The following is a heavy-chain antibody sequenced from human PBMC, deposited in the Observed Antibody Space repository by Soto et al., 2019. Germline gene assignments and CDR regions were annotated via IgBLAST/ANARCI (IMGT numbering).Heavy chain of an antibody. J-gene: IGHJ3*02. CDR1: GFTFSNYW. D-gene: IGHD5-18*01. Sequence: GGSLRLSCAASGFTFSNYWMSWVRQAPGKGLEWVANIKQDGSEKYYVDSVKGRFTISRDNAKNSLYLQMNSLRAEDTAVYYCATQPDPVDAFDIWGQGTMVTVSS. CDR2: IKQDGSEK. V-gene: IGHV3-7*01. CDR3: ATQPDPVDAFDI.